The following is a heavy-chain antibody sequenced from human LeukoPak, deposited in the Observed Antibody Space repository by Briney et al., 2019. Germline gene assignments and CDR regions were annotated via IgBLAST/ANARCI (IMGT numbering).Heavy chain of an antibody. J-gene: IGHJ3*02. Sequence: GESLKISCKGSGYSFTSYWIGWVRQMPGKGLEWMGIIYPGDSDTRYSPSFQGQVTISADKSISTAYLQWSSLKASDTAMYYCARPHSSGWFGFAFDIWGQGAMVTVSS. D-gene: IGHD6-19*01. CDR2: IYPGDSDT. CDR3: ARPHSSGWFGFAFDI. V-gene: IGHV5-51*01. CDR1: GYSFTSYW.